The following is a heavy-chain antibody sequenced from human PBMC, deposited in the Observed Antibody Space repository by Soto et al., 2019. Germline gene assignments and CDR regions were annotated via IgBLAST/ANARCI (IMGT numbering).Heavy chain of an antibody. D-gene: IGHD3-10*01. CDR2: IHHSGGT. V-gene: IGHV4-59*01. CDR1: GGSISSYY. Sequence: KSSETLSLTCTVSGGSISSYYWSWIRQPPGKGLEWIGYIHHSGGTNYNPSLKSRVTISVDTSKNQFSLKLSSVTAADTAVYYCARDLGVRGVIIGHDYYYGMDVWGQGTTVTVSS. CDR3: ARDLGVRGVIIGHDYYYGMDV. J-gene: IGHJ6*02.